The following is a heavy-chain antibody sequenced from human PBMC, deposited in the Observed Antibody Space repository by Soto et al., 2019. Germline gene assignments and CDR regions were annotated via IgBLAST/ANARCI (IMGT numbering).Heavy chain of an antibody. CDR1: GFTFSSYG. CDR2: ISYDGSNK. J-gene: IGHJ6*02. V-gene: IGHV3-30*18. CDR3: AKAPSGWYYYYAMDV. D-gene: IGHD6-19*01. Sequence: QVQLVESGGGVVQPGRSLRLSCAASGFTFSSYGMHWVRQAPGKGLEWVAVISYDGSNKYYADSVKGRFTISRDNSKNTLYLQMNSLRAEDTAVYYCAKAPSGWYYYYAMDVWGQGTTVTVSS.